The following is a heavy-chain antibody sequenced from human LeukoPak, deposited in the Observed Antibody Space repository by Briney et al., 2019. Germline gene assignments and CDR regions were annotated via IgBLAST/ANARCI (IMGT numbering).Heavy chain of an antibody. CDR1: GGSISSYY. D-gene: IGHD5-18*01. V-gene: IGHV4-59*01. CDR2: IYYSGST. CDR3: ARWIRGYYYGMDV. Sequence: PSETLSLTCTVSGGSISSYYWSWIRQPPGKGLEWIGYIYYSGSTNYNPSLKSRVTISVDTSKNQFSLKLSSVTAADTAVYYCARWIRGYYYGMDVWGQGTTVTVYS. J-gene: IGHJ6*02.